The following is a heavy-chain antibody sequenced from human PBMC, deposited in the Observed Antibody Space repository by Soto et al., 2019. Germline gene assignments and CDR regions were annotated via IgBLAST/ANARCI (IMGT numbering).Heavy chain of an antibody. D-gene: IGHD2-15*01. CDR3: ARSQGGSSSLDIYYYYYYGMDV. CDR2: IIPIFGTA. V-gene: IGHV1-69*01. CDR1: GGTFSSYA. J-gene: IGHJ6*02. Sequence: QVQLVQSGAEVKKPGSSVKVSCKAPGGTFSSYAISWVRQAPGRGLEWMAGIIPIFGTAKYAQKFQGRVTITADESTSTGYMELSSLRSEDTAVYYCARSQGGSSSLDIYYYYYYGMDVWGQGTTVTVSS.